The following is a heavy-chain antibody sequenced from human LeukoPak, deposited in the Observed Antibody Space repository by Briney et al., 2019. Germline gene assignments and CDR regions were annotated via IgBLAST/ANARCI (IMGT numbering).Heavy chain of an antibody. V-gene: IGHV3-66*02. D-gene: IGHD2-2*01. CDR1: GFTVSSNY. Sequence: GGSLRLSCAASGFTVSSNYMSWVRQAPGKGLEWVSVIYSGGSTYYADSVKGRFTISRDNSKNTLYLQMNSLRAEDPAVYYCARDLVVPAVRKYYYMDVWGKGTTVTVSS. CDR3: ARDLVVPAVRKYYYMDV. CDR2: IYSGGST. J-gene: IGHJ6*03.